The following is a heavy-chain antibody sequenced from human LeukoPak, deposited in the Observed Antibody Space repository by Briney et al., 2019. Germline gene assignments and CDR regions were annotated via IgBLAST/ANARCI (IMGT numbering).Heavy chain of an antibody. V-gene: IGHV3-64*01. CDR3: ARGSWDGEFDY. D-gene: IGHD6-13*01. Sequence: GGSLRLSCAASGFTFSSYAMHWVRQAPGKGLEYVSAISSNGGSTYYANSVKGRFTISRDNSKNTLYLQMGSLRAEDMAVYYCARGSWDGEFDYWGQGTLVTVSS. J-gene: IGHJ4*02. CDR1: GFTFSSYA. CDR2: ISSNGGST.